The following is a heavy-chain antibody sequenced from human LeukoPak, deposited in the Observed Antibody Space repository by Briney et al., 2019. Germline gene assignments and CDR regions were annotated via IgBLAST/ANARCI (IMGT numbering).Heavy chain of an antibody. CDR1: GFTFSSYT. CDR2: ISGGGDYT. J-gene: IGHJ4*02. V-gene: IGHV3-23*01. Sequence: GGSLRLSCAASGFTFSSYTLSWVRQAPGRGLEWVSTISGGGDYTSYADSVKGRFTISRDNSKNTLYLQMNGLRVEDSALYYCAKCRFLESTPYYFDYWGQGTLVTVSS. CDR3: AKCRFLESTPYYFDY. D-gene: IGHD3-3*01.